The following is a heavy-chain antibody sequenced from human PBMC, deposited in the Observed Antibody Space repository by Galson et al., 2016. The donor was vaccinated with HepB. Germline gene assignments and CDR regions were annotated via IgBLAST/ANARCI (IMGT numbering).Heavy chain of an antibody. CDR2: ISWNSGSI. V-gene: IGHV3-9*01. Sequence: SLRLSCAASGFTFDDYAMHWVRQAPGRGLEWVSGISWNSGSIGYADSVKGRFTISRDNAKKSLYLQMNSLRAEDTAVYYCARTYYYGSGSYPLDYWGQGTLVTVSS. D-gene: IGHD3-10*01. J-gene: IGHJ4*02. CDR3: ARTYYYGSGSYPLDY. CDR1: GFTFDDYA.